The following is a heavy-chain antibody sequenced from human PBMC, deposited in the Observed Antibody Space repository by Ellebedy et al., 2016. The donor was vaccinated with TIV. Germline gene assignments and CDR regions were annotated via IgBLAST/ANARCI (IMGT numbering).Heavy chain of an antibody. J-gene: IGHJ4*02. D-gene: IGHD3-16*01. CDR3: AGGRGDLGFGY. CDR2: IYPVDSDT. CDR1: GYSFTSYW. Sequence: PGGSLRLSCKGSGYSFTSYWIGWVRQMPGKGLEWMGIIYPVDSDTRYSPSFQGQVTISADKSISPAYLQWSSLKASDTAMYYCAGGRGDLGFGYWGQGTLVTVSS. V-gene: IGHV5-51*01.